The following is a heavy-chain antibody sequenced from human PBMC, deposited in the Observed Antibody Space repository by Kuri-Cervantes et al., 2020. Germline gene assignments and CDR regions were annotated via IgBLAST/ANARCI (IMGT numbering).Heavy chain of an antibody. CDR3: ARVFPPHVLYFDY. CDR2: IKQDGSEK. V-gene: IGHV3-7*01. CDR1: GFTFSSYW. D-gene: IGHD2-8*01. J-gene: IGHJ4*02. Sequence: LTCAASGFTFSSYWMSWVRQAPGKGLEWVANIKQDGSEKYYVDSVKGRFTISRDNAKNSLYLQMNSLRAEDTAVYYCARVFPPHVLYFDYWGQGTLVTVSS.